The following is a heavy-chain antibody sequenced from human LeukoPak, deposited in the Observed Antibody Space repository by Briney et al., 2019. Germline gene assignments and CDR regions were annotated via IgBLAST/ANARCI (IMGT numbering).Heavy chain of an antibody. D-gene: IGHD6-19*01. CDR2: ISGSGGST. CDR3: ARGSSGWYFFDY. CDR1: GFTFSSYA. V-gene: IGHV3-23*01. J-gene: IGHJ4*02. Sequence: GGSLRLSCAASGFTFSSYAMSWVRQAPGKGLEWVSAISGSGGSTYYADSVKGRFTISRDNSKNTLYLQMNSLRAEDTAVYYCARGSSGWYFFDYWGQGTLVTVSS.